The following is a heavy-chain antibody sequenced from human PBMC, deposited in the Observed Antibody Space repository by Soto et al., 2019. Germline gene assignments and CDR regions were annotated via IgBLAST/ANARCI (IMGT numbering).Heavy chain of an antibody. D-gene: IGHD1-20*01. J-gene: IGHJ4*02. CDR2: ISSSGRTI. Sequence: EVQLVESGGGLVQPGGSLRLSCAVSGFTFSSYEMNWVRQAPGKGLEWVSYISSSGRTIYYADSVKGRFTNSRDNAKNSLYLQMNSLRAEDTAVYYCARSGYNWNDGARGYFDYWGQGTLVTVSS. V-gene: IGHV3-48*03. CDR3: ARSGYNWNDGARGYFDY. CDR1: GFTFSSYE.